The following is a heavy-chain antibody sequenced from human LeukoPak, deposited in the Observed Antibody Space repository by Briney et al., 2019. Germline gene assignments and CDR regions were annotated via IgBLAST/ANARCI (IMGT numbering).Heavy chain of an antibody. D-gene: IGHD6-19*01. CDR3: ARRSGIAVAGAFDY. CDR2: LYSGGST. Sequence: GGSLRLSCAVSGFAVSSTYMSWVCQAPGKGLEWFSVLYSGGSTYYADYVQGRFTISRDNSKNTLYLQMNSMRVEDTAVYFCARRSGIAVAGAFDYWGQGTLVTVSS. J-gene: IGHJ4*02. CDR1: GFAVSSTY. V-gene: IGHV3-66*04.